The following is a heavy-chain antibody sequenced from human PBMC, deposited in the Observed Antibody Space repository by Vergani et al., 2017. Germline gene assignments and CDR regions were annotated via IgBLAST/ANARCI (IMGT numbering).Heavy chain of an antibody. V-gene: IGHV3-43D*04. Sequence: EVQLVASGGVVVQPGGSLRLSCAASGFTFDDYAMHWVRQAPGKGLEWVSLISWDGGSTYYADSVKGRFTISRDNSENSLYLQMNSLRAEDTALYYCAKHQADTGYGMDVWGQGTTVTVSS. CDR1: GFTFDDYA. D-gene: IGHD5-18*01. CDR2: ISWDGGST. CDR3: AKHQADTGYGMDV. J-gene: IGHJ6*02.